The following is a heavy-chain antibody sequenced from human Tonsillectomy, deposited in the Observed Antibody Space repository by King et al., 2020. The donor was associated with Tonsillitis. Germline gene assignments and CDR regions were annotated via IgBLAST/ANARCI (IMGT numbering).Heavy chain of an antibody. V-gene: IGHV4-34*01. CDR2: INHSGST. CDR3: ARGRDSSGYIRGDGNY. CDR1: GGSFSGYY. J-gene: IGHJ4*02. D-gene: IGHD3-22*01. Sequence: VQLQQWGAGLLKPSETLSLTCAVYGGSFSGYYWSWIRQPPGKGLEWIGEINHSGSTNYNPSLKSRVTISVDTSKNQFSLKLSSVTAADTAVYYCARGRDSSGYIRGDGNYWGQGTLVTVSS.